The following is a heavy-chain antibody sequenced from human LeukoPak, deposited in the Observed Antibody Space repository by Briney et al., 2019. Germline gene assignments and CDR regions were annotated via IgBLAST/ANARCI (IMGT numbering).Heavy chain of an antibody. CDR1: GCTFSSYW. J-gene: IGHJ4*02. CDR3: ARDVGYYDSSGYRPSDYFDY. CDR2: IKQDGSEK. V-gene: IGHV3-7*01. D-gene: IGHD3-22*01. Sequence: GGSLRLSCAASGCTFSSYWMSWVRQAPGKGLEWVANIKQDGSEKYYVDSVKGRFTISRDNAKNSLYLQMNSLRAEDTAVYYCARDVGYYDSSGYRPSDYFDYWGQGTLVTVSS.